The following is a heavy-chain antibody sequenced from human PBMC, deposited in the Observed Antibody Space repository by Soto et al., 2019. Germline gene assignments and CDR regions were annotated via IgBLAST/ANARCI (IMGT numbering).Heavy chain of an antibody. V-gene: IGHV3-48*02. CDR1: GFTFSSYS. D-gene: IGHD2-2*01. J-gene: IGHJ6*02. Sequence: EVQLVESVGGLVQPGGSLRLSCAASGFTFSSYSMNWVRQAPGKGLEWVSYISSSSSTIYYGDSVKGRFTISRDNAKNSLYLQMNSLRDEDTAVYYCARDEDAGGIVVVPAAIGMDVWGQGTTVTVSS. CDR2: ISSSSSTI. CDR3: ARDEDAGGIVVVPAAIGMDV.